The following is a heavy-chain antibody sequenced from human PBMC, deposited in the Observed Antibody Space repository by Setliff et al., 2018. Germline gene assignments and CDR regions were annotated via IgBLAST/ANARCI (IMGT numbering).Heavy chain of an antibody. V-gene: IGHV4-61*09. Sequence: SETLSLTCTVSGDSISSRPFYWGWFRQPAGKELEWIGQIYTSWSTICNPSLKSRVTILLDTSKNQFSLTLTSVTAADTAVYYCARMTGFQYIDVRGKGTTVTVSS. CDR2: IYTSWST. J-gene: IGHJ6*03. CDR1: GDSISSRPFY. CDR3: ARMTGFQYIDV. D-gene: IGHD3-3*01.